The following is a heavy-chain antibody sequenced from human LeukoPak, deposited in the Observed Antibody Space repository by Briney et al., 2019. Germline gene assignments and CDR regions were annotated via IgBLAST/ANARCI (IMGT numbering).Heavy chain of an antibody. J-gene: IGHJ4*02. V-gene: IGHV3-74*01. CDR2: INGDGSST. D-gene: IGHD3-10*01. CDR3: ARDPYGSGSYSKPLDY. CDR1: GFTFSSYW. Sequence: QPGGSLRLSCAASGFTFSSYWMHWVRQAPGKGLVWVSRINGDGSSTSYADSVKGRFTISRDNAENTLYLQMNSLRAEDTAVYYCARDPYGSGSYSKPLDYWGQGTLVTVSS.